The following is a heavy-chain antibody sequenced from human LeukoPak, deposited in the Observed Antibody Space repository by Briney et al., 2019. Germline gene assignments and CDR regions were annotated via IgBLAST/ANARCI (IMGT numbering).Heavy chain of an antibody. CDR3: ARDQGSIILGYFDY. Sequence: SETLSLTCAVYGGSFSDYYWSWIRQPPGKGLEWIGEINHSGSTYYNPSLKSRVTISVDTSKNQFSLKLSSVTAADTAVYYCARDQGSIILGYFDYWGQGTLVTVSS. V-gene: IGHV4-34*01. CDR2: INHSGST. CDR1: GGSFSDYY. D-gene: IGHD1-14*01. J-gene: IGHJ4*02.